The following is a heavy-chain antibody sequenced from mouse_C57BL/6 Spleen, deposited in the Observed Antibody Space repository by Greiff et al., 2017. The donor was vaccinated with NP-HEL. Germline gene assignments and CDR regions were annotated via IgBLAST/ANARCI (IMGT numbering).Heavy chain of an antibody. D-gene: IGHD2-4*01. J-gene: IGHJ2*01. V-gene: IGHV1-64*01. CDR2: IHPNSGST. CDR3: ATYDYGLFDY. Sequence: QVQLQQPGAKLVKPGASVKLSCKASGYTFTSYWMHWVKQRPGQGLEWIGMIHPNSGSTNYNEKFNSKATLTVDKSSSTAYMQLSSLTSEDSAVYYCATYDYGLFDYWGQGTTLTVSS. CDR1: GYTFTSYW.